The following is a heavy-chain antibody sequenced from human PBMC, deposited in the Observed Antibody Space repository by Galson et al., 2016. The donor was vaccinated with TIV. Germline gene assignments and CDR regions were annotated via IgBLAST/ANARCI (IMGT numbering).Heavy chain of an antibody. Sequence: SLRLSCADAGFTFNYYPMHWVRRAPGKGLEWVSGISWNSGSIDYADSVRGRFTISRDNAKNSLSLQMSSLRAEDTALYYCAKDGARYCTSSSCYPFDFWGQGTLVTVSS. V-gene: IGHV3-9*01. J-gene: IGHJ4*02. D-gene: IGHD2-15*01. CDR2: ISWNSGSI. CDR3: AKDGARYCTSSSCYPFDF. CDR1: GFTFNYYP.